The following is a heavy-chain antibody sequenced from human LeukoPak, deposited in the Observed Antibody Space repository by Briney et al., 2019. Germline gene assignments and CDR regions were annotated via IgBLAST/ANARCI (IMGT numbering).Heavy chain of an antibody. CDR1: GGTFSSYA. Sequence: EASVKVSCKASGGTFSSYAISWVRQAPGQGLEWMGGIIPIFGTANYAQKFQGRVTITADESTSTAYMELSSLRSEDTAVYYCARDESAGLLDYWGQGTLVTVSS. CDR3: ARDESAGLLDY. D-gene: IGHD2-15*01. J-gene: IGHJ4*02. V-gene: IGHV1-69*01. CDR2: IIPIFGTA.